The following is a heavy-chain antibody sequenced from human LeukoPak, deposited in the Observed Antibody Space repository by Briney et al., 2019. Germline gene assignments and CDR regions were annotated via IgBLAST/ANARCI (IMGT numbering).Heavy chain of an antibody. CDR2: IYLSDSDT. CDR1: GYSYTTYW. CDR3: ARRVYGDYSFHY. Sequence: GESLKISCQATGYSYTTYWIAWVRQIPGKGLEWMGIIYLSDSDTTYSPSFQGRVTISADKFISTAYLQWSSLKASDTAIYYCARRVYGDYSFHYWGQGTLVTVSS. J-gene: IGHJ4*02. D-gene: IGHD4-17*01. V-gene: IGHV5-51*01.